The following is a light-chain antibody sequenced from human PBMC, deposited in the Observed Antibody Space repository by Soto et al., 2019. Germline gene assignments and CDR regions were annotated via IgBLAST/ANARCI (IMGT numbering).Light chain of an antibody. J-gene: IGKJ1*01. Sequence: IQITQSTSSLSASVGDIVTITCRASQSISSYLNWYQQKPGKAPKLLIYAASSLQSGVPSRFSGSGSGTEFTLTISSLQPDDFATYYCQHYNSYSEAFGQGTKVDIK. CDR1: QSISSY. V-gene: IGKV1-39*01. CDR2: AAS. CDR3: QHYNSYSEA.